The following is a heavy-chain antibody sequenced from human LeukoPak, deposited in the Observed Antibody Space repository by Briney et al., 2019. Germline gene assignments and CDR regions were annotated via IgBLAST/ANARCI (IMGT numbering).Heavy chain of an antibody. D-gene: IGHD3-9*01. CDR3: TTKSYYDILTGYYTLDY. Sequence: GGSLRLSCAASGFTFSNAWMSWVRQAPGKGLEWVGRIKSKTDGGTTDYAAPVKGRFTIARDDSKKTLYLQMNSVKTEDTAGYYCTTKSYYDILTGYYTLDYWGQGTLVTVSS. CDR2: IKSKTDGGTT. J-gene: IGHJ4*02. CDR1: GFTFSNAW. V-gene: IGHV3-15*01.